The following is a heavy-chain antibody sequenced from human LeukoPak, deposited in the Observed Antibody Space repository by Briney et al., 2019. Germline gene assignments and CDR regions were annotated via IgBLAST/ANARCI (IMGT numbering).Heavy chain of an antibody. V-gene: IGHV1-69*05. CDR1: GGSFSTSG. CDR2: VIPIYGTP. D-gene: IGHD7-27*01. Sequence: SVKVSCKASGGSFSTSGFSWVRQAPGQGFEWMGGVIPIYGTPSYAQKFHGKVTITTDESTSTVYMELSSLRSEDTAVYYCARDHWGIVENGYDYFYYDMDVWGKGTTVTVSS. CDR3: ARDHWGIVENGYDYFYYDMDV. J-gene: IGHJ6*03.